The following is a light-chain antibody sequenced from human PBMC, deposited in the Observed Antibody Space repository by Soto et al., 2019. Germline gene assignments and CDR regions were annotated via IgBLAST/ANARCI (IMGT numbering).Light chain of an antibody. CDR3: QQYGSSPLT. CDR2: DAS. J-gene: IGKJ4*02. CDR1: QSVSSSY. V-gene: IGKV3-20*01. Sequence: IVLTQSPGTLSLSPGERATLSCRASQSVSSSYLDWYQQKPGQAPRLLINDASSRATGIPDSFSGSGAGTYSTLTISRREPEDFAVYYCQQYGSSPLTFGGGTKVEIK.